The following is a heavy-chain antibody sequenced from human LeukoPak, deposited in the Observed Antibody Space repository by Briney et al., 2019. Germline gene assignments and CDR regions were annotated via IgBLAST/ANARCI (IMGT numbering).Heavy chain of an antibody. CDR2: IYYSGST. CDR3: AQGGSSGWYDWSAFDT. Sequence: SETLSLTCTVSGGSISSYYWSWIRQPPGKGLEWIGYIYYSGSTNYNPSLKSRVTISVDTSKNQFSLKLSSVTAADTAVYYCAQGGSSGWYDWSAFDTWGQGTMVTVSS. D-gene: IGHD6-19*01. V-gene: IGHV4-59*01. CDR1: GGSISSYY. J-gene: IGHJ3*02.